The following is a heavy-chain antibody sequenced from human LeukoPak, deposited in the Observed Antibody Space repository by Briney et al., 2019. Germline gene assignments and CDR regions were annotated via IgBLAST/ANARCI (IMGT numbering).Heavy chain of an antibody. V-gene: IGHV4-39*06. CDR2: IYHSGST. Sequence: SETLSLTCTVSGGSISSSSYYWGWIRQPPGKGLEWIGYIYHSGSTYYNPSLKSRVTISVDRSKNQFPLKLSSVTAADTAVYYCARGYTSYYYYMDVWGKGTTVTVSS. CDR1: GGSISSSSYY. CDR3: ARGYTSYYYYMDV. D-gene: IGHD6-13*01. J-gene: IGHJ6*03.